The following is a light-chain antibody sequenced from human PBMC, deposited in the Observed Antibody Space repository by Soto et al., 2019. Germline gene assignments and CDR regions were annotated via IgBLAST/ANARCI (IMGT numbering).Light chain of an antibody. Sequence: IQMTQSPSTLSASVGDRVTITCRASQSISSWLAWYQQKPGKAPKLLIYDASSLESGVPSRFSGSGSGTEFTLTISSLQPDDFATYYCQQYNSYSPETFGQGTKVDI. CDR2: DAS. CDR1: QSISSW. V-gene: IGKV1-5*01. J-gene: IGKJ1*01. CDR3: QQYNSYSPET.